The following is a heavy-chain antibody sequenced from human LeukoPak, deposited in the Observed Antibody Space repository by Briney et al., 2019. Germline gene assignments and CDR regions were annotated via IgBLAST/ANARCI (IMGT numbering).Heavy chain of an antibody. D-gene: IGHD5-18*01. V-gene: IGHV1-69*04. CDR2: IIPILGIA. Sequence: GASVKVSCKASGGTFSSYAISWVRQAPGQGLEWMGRIIPILGIANYAQKFQGRVTITADKSTSTAYMELSSLRSEDTAVYYCAREGGYSYGSVLYFDYWGQGTLVTVYS. CDR3: AREGGYSYGSVLYFDY. CDR1: GGTFSSYA. J-gene: IGHJ4*02.